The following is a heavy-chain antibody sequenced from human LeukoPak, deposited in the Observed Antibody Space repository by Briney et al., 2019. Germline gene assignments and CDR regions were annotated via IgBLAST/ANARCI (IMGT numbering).Heavy chain of an antibody. D-gene: IGHD3-10*01. Sequence: SETLSLTCTVSGGSFSSYYWSWIRQPPGKGLEWIGYIYYSGSTNYNPSLKSRVTISVDTSMNQFSLKLSSVTAADTAVYYCARVGTYGSGSYLSWLDYWGQGTLVTVSS. CDR1: GGSFSSYY. CDR2: IYYSGST. V-gene: IGHV4-59*01. J-gene: IGHJ4*02. CDR3: ARVGTYGSGSYLSWLDY.